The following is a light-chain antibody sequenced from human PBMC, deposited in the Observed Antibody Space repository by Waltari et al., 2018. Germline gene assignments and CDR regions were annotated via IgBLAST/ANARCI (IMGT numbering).Light chain of an antibody. V-gene: IGLV2-11*01. J-gene: IGLJ3*02. CDR1: SNDVGGYNY. Sequence: QSALTQPRSVSGSPGQSVTISCTGTSNDVGGYNYVSWYQQHPDKAPKLIIYDINKRPSGVPDRFSGSKSGNTASLNIAGLQAEDEADYYCCSYVGSNTYWVFGGGTKLTVL. CDR3: CSYVGSNTYWV. CDR2: DIN.